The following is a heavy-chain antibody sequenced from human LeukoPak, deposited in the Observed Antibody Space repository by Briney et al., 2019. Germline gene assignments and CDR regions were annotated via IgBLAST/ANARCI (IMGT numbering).Heavy chain of an antibody. Sequence: GGSLRLSCAASGFTFSSHWMTWVRQAPGKGLEWVSSISSSSSYTYYADSVKGRFTISRDNAKNSLYLQMNSLRAEDTAVYYCARGGIAVAGFDYWGQGTLVTVSS. CDR1: GFTFSSHW. D-gene: IGHD6-19*01. CDR2: ISSSSSYT. CDR3: ARGGIAVAGFDY. V-gene: IGHV3-21*01. J-gene: IGHJ4*02.